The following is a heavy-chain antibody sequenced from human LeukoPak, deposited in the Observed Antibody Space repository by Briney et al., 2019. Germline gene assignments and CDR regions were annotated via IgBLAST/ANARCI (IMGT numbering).Heavy chain of an antibody. V-gene: IGHV3-30-3*01. J-gene: IGHJ4*02. Sequence: GGSLRLSCAVSGFTFSSYTIHWVRQAPGKGLEWVAVISSDGTNKYYADSVKGRFTISRDNSKNTLYLQMSSLRAEDTAVYYCARGAYEIVVVTAPTYWGQGTLVTVSS. CDR2: ISSDGTNK. CDR3: ARGAYEIVVVTAPTY. CDR1: GFTFSSYT. D-gene: IGHD2-21*02.